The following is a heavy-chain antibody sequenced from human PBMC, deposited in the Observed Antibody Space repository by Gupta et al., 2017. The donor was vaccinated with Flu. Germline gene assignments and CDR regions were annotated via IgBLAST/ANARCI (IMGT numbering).Heavy chain of an antibody. Sequence: VHLVVSGGVLVQPGGSLRLSCAAAGFTSRSVWMDWVRQAPGKGLEWVANIAADDSVKNYADSVKGRFTISRDDAKDSLYLQMNSLRAEDTAVYYCARNRGWQQFDYWGQGALVTVSS. CDR1: GFTSRSVW. CDR2: IAADDSVK. V-gene: IGHV3-7*01. CDR3: ARNRGWQQFDY. J-gene: IGHJ4*02. D-gene: IGHD3-10*01.